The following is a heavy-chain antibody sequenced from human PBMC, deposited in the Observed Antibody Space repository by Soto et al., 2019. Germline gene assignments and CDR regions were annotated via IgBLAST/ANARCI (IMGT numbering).Heavy chain of an antibody. CDR2: ISSSGSTI. CDR1: GFSFGDHG. V-gene: IGHV3-11*01. J-gene: IGHJ6*02. Sequence: GGSLRLLCAASGFSFGDHGWRWVRQAPGNGLEWVSYISSSGSTIYYADAVKGRFTISRDNAKNSRYLQMNSLRAEDTAVYYCARSRYYYYGMDVWGQPTTVTVSS. CDR3: ARSRYYYYGMDV. D-gene: IGHD1-1*01.